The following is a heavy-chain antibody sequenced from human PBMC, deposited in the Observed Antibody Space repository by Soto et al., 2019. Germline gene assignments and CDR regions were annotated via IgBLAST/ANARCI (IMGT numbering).Heavy chain of an antibody. J-gene: IGHJ5*02. V-gene: IGHV3-11*01. CDR3: ARARPLENWFDP. CDR2: ISSSGSTI. Sequence: GGSLRLSCAASGFTFSDYYMSWIRPAPGKGLEWVSYISSSGSTIYYADSVKGRFTISRDNAKNSLYLQMNSLRAEDTAVYYCARARPLENWFDPWGQGTLVTVSS. CDR1: GFTFSDYY. D-gene: IGHD3-16*02.